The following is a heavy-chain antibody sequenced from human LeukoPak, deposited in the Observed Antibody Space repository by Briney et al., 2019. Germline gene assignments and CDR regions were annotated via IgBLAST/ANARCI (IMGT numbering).Heavy chain of an antibody. V-gene: IGHV3-74*01. Sequence: PGGSLRLSCGASGFTFSSFWMHWVRQAPGKGLVWVSRINSDGSSTSYADSVKGRFTISRDNAKNMSYLQMNSLRAEDTAVYYCAPHLSVVVPGAQYGMDVWGQGTTVTVSS. CDR1: GFTFSSFW. D-gene: IGHD2-2*01. CDR3: APHLSVVVPGAQYGMDV. CDR2: INSDGSST. J-gene: IGHJ6*02.